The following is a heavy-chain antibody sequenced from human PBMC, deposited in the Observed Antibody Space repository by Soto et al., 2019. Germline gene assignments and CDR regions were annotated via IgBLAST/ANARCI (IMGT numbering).Heavy chain of an antibody. D-gene: IGHD3-10*01. J-gene: IGHJ4*02. CDR1: GGIFSTYA. CDR2: IIPLFGTP. CDR3: ARDRDDYGSGNYYNRIDF. Sequence: QVQLVQSGAGVKKPGSSVKVSCKASGGIFSTYAISWLRQAPGQGLEGMGGIIPLFGTPNYAQRFQGRVTITADESTSTAYMELSRLRSEDTAVYYCARDRDDYGSGNYYNRIDFWGQGTLVTVSS. V-gene: IGHV1-69*01.